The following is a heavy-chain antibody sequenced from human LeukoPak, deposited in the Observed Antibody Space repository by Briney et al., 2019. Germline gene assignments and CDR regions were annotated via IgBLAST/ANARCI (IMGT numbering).Heavy chain of an antibody. D-gene: IGHD3-10*01. Sequence: PGGSLRLSCAASGFTFSSYWMSWVRQAPGKGLEWAANIKQDGSEKYYVDSVKGRFTISRDNAKNSLYLQMNSLRAEDTAVYYCARLLLWFGESYYYYGMDVWGQGTTVTVSS. CDR1: GFTFSSYW. V-gene: IGHV3-7*01. CDR2: IKQDGSEK. J-gene: IGHJ6*02. CDR3: ARLLLWFGESYYYYGMDV.